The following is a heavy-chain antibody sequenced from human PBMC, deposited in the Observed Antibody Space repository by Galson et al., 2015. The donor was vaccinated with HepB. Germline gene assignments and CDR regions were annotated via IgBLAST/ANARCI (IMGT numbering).Heavy chain of an antibody. Sequence: SLRLSCAASGFTFSRYGMHWVRLAPGKGLEWVALIWYDGSNKYYADSVKGRFTISRDKSKNTLHLQMNSLRGEDTAVYYCAKDPVTTWGDFYYGMDVWGQGTTVTVSS. CDR1: GFTFSRYG. V-gene: IGHV3-30*02. J-gene: IGHJ6*02. CDR2: IWYDGSNK. D-gene: IGHD4-17*01. CDR3: AKDPVTTWGDFYYGMDV.